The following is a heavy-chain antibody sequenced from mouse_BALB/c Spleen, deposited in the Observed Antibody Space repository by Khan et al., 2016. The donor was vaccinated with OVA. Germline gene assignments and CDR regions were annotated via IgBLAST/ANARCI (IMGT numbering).Heavy chain of an antibody. J-gene: IGHJ2*01. Sequence: VQLQESGPELVRPGVSVKISCKASGYTFTDYSMHWVQQSHAKSLEWIGVISTDSVYTNYNEKFKGRVTLSVDKSSSTAYMQLTRMTSEDAAIYYCAIRDYFDYWGQGTTLTVSS. CDR2: ISTDSVYT. V-gene: IGHV1S137*01. CDR1: GYTFTDYS. CDR3: AIRDYFDY.